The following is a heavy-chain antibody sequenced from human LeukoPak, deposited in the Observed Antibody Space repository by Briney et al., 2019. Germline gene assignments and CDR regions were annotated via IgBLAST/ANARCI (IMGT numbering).Heavy chain of an antibody. CDR1: GFTFSSYA. Sequence: GGSLRLSCAASGFTFSSYAMHWVRQAPDKGLEYVAVISNDGTYKYYGASVKGRFTISRDNSRNTLYLQMDSLRGEDTAVYSCTRKSGGSQRKMDDWFDPWGQGTLVIVSS. CDR2: ISNDGTYK. J-gene: IGHJ5*02. D-gene: IGHD3-10*01. V-gene: IGHV3-30*04. CDR3: TRKSGGSQRKMDDWFDP.